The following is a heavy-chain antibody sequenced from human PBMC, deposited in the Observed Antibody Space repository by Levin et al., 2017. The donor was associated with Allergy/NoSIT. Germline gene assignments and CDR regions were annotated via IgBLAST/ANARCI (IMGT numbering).Heavy chain of an antibody. CDR2: ILSDGSNK. Sequence: GGSLRLSCAASGFTFSSYGLHWVRQAPGKGLEWVAVILSDGSNKYYADSVKGRFTISRDNSQNTLYLQMNSLRAEDTAVYYCARDSAPEGYSSGRNDYWGQGTLVTVSS. D-gene: IGHD6-19*01. V-gene: IGHV3-33*01. CDR1: GFTFSSYG. J-gene: IGHJ4*02. CDR3: ARDSAPEGYSSGRNDY.